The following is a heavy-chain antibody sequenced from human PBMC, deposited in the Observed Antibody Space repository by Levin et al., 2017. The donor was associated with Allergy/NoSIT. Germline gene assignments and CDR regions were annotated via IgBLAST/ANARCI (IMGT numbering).Heavy chain of an antibody. Sequence: SCAASGFTFSNYWMGWVRQAPGKGLEWVANIKQDGSEKNYVDSVKGRFTISRDNAQNSLYLQMNSLRADDTAVYYCACRIAWGQGTMVTVSS. CDR3: ACRIA. V-gene: IGHV3-7*01. J-gene: IGHJ3*01. CDR2: IKQDGSEK. CDR1: GFTFSNYW. D-gene: IGHD6-13*01.